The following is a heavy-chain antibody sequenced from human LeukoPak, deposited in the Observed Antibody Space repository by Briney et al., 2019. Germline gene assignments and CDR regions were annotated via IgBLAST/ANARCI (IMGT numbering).Heavy chain of an antibody. V-gene: IGHV4-34*01. J-gene: IGHJ5*02. CDR1: GESFRAYY. D-gene: IGHD4-11*01. CDR2: ISHSGST. Sequence: SETLSLTXAVYGESFRAYYWTWLRQPPGKGLEWIGEISHSGSTNNNPSLKSRVTISVDTSKSQFSLRLSSVTAADTAVYYCARGDYGNQRSNNWFDPWGQGTLVTVSS. CDR3: ARGDYGNQRSNNWFDP.